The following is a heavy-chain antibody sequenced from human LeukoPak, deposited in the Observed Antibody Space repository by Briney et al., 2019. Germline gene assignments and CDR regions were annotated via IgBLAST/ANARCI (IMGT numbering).Heavy chain of an antibody. D-gene: IGHD1-26*01. CDR1: GFTFSSYG. J-gene: IGHJ4*02. V-gene: IGHV3-30*02. CDR2: IRYDGSNK. Sequence: GGSLRLSCAASGFTFSSYGMHWVRQAPGKGLEWVAFIRYDGSNKFYADSVKGRFTISRDNPRNTLYLQMNSLRAEDTAMYHCAKEWELAYWGQGTLVTVSS. CDR3: AKEWELAY.